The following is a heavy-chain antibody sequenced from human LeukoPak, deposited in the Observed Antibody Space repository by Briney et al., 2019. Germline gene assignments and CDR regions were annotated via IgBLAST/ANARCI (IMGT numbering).Heavy chain of an antibody. D-gene: IGHD3-10*01. Sequence: ASVKVSCKASGYTFTGYYMHWVRQAPGQGPEWMGWINPNSGGTNYAQKFQGRVTMTRDTSTSTAYMELRSLRSDDTAVYYCARLVYGSGSYPVTYYYYMDVWGKGTTVTISS. CDR1: GYTFTGYY. J-gene: IGHJ6*03. CDR3: ARLVYGSGSYPVTYYYYMDV. V-gene: IGHV1-2*02. CDR2: INPNSGGT.